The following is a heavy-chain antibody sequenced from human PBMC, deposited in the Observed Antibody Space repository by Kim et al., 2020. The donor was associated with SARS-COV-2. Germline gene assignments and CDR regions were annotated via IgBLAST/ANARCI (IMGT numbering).Heavy chain of an antibody. D-gene: IGHD4-17*01. CDR1: GGSISSGGYY. CDR3: ASDYGDYGGNWFDP. CDR2: IYYSGST. J-gene: IGHJ5*02. Sequence: SETLSLTCTVSGGSISSGGYYWSWIRQHPGKGLEWIGYIYYSGSTYYNPSLKSRVTISVDTSKNQFSLRLSSVTAADTAVYYCASDYGDYGGNWFDPWGQGTLVTVSS. V-gene: IGHV4-31*03.